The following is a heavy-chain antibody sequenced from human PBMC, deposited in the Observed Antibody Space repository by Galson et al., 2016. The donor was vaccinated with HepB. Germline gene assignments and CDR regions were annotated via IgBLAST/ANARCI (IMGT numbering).Heavy chain of an antibody. CDR3: ARRLTHDSKIWDIDY. J-gene: IGHJ4*02. D-gene: IGHD3-16*01. Sequence: QSGAEVKKPGESLRISCKGSGYSFTDYWIGWVRQMPGKGLEWMGIIYPGDSHTRYSPSFQGQVTISADKSISTAYLQWSSLTASDTAIYYRARRLTHDSKIWDIDYWGQGTLVTVSS. CDR1: GYSFTDYW. V-gene: IGHV5-51*01. CDR2: IYPGDSHT.